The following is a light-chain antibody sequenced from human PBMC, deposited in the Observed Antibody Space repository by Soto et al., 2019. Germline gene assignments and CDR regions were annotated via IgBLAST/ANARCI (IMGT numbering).Light chain of an antibody. V-gene: IGLV2-14*01. Sequence: QSVLTQPASVSGSPGQSITISCTGTNSDIGAFEYDSWYQQHPGKAPKLIIYEVNDRPSGTSTRFSASKSGNTASLTISGLQPDDEADYYCCSYTTNNTWLFGGGTQLTVL. CDR1: NSDIGAFEY. CDR3: CSYTTNNTWL. J-gene: IGLJ2*01. CDR2: EVN.